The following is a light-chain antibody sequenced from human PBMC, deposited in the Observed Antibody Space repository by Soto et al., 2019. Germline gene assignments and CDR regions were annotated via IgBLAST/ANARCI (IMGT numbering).Light chain of an antibody. CDR1: RSNIGNNY. CDR3: GTWDSSLSAV. J-gene: IGLJ3*02. Sequence: QSALTQPPSVSAAPGQKVTISCSGSRSNIGNNYVSWYQQLPGTAPKLLIYENNKRPSGIPDRFSGSKSGTSATLGITGLQTGDEADYYCGTWDSSLSAVFGGGTKVTVL. CDR2: ENN. V-gene: IGLV1-51*02.